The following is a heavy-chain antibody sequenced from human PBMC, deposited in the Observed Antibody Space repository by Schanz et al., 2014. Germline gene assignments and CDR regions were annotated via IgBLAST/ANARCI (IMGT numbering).Heavy chain of an antibody. D-gene: IGHD3-10*01. CDR3: ARIGGSVFDS. CDR2: INSVGSNT. Sequence: EVQLVQSGGGLVQPGGSLRLSCAASGFTFSSHWMHWVRQDPGKGLVWVARINSVGSNTDYADSVTGRFTISRDNSKNSLYLQMNSLRAEDTAVYYCARIGGSVFDSWGQGTLGTVSS. J-gene: IGHJ4*02. V-gene: IGHV3-74*01. CDR1: GFTFSSHW.